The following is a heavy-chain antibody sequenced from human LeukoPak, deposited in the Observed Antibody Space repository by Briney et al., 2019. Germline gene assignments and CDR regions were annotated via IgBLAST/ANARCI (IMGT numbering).Heavy chain of an antibody. J-gene: IGHJ4*02. CDR3: ARDRLRYSYDGSAYIDY. CDR1: GYTFTSYG. D-gene: IGHD3-22*01. Sequence: ASVKVSCKASGYTFTSYGISWVRQAPGQGLEWMGWISAYNGNTNYAQKLQGRVTMTTDTSTSTAYVELRSLRSDDTAVYYCARDRLRYSYDGSAYIDYWGQGTLVTVSS. CDR2: ISAYNGNT. V-gene: IGHV1-18*01.